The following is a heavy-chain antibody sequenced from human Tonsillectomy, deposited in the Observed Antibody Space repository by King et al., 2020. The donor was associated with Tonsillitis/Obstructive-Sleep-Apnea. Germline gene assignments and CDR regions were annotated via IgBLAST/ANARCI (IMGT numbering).Heavy chain of an antibody. Sequence: VQLVESGGGLVQPGGSLRLSCAASGFTFSSYSMNWVRQAPGKGLEWVSYISSSRSTIYYADSVKGRFTISRDNAKNSLYLQMNSLRDEDTAVYYCARARVTIFDFDIWGQGTMVTVSS. D-gene: IGHD3-3*01. CDR2: ISSSRSTI. J-gene: IGHJ3*02. CDR3: ARARVTIFDFDI. CDR1: GFTFSSYS. V-gene: IGHV3-48*02.